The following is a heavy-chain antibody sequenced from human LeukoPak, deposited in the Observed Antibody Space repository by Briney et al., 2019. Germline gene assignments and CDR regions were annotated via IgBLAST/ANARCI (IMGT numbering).Heavy chain of an antibody. V-gene: IGHV3-13*04. J-gene: IGHJ6*02. CDR1: GFTFSSYD. Sequence: GSLRLSCAASGFTFSSYDMHWVRQATGKGLEWVSAINSAGDTYYPGSVKGRFSISRENGKNSLYLQMNSLRAGDTAVYFCARASGWGMDVRGQGTTVIVSS. CDR3: ARASGWGMDV. CDR2: INSAGDT. D-gene: IGHD3-10*01.